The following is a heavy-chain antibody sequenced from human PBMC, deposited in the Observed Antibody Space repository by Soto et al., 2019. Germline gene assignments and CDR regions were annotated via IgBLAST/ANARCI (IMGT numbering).Heavy chain of an antibody. D-gene: IGHD3-3*01. J-gene: IGHJ4*02. CDR2: ISSSSSYM. CDR3: ASDFWSGYWTGFDY. CDR1: GFTFSDYT. Sequence: GGSLRLSCAASGFTFSDYTMNWVRQAPGKGLEWVSSISSSSSYMYYADSVKGRFTISRDNAKNSLYLQMNSLRAEDTAVYYCASDFWSGYWTGFDYWGQGTQVTVSS. V-gene: IGHV3-21*01.